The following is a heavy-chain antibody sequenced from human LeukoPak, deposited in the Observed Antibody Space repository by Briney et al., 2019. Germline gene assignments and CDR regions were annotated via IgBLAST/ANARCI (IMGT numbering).Heavy chain of an antibody. CDR3: ARDLSHYYDSSDATLDY. CDR2: SDGSGT. J-gene: IGHJ4*02. V-gene: IGHV3-74*01. D-gene: IGHD3-22*01. Sequence: SDGSGTRYADSVKGRFTISRDNAKNTLYLQMNSLRAEDMAVYYCARDLSHYYDSSDATLDYWGQGTLVTVSS.